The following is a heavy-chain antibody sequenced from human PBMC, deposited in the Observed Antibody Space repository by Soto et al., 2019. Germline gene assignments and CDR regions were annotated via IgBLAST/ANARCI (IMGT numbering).Heavy chain of an antibody. Sequence: SLKISCAASGFTFDEFAMHWVRQAPGKGLEWVSGINWSGGSSGYSDSVKGRFTISRDNAKNSLSLQMNSLRVEDTALFYCVKANDQQLVEGGPFDMWGQGTMVTASS. V-gene: IGHV3-9*01. J-gene: IGHJ3*02. CDR3: VKANDQQLVEGGPFDM. D-gene: IGHD6-13*01. CDR1: GFTFDEFA. CDR2: INWSGGSS.